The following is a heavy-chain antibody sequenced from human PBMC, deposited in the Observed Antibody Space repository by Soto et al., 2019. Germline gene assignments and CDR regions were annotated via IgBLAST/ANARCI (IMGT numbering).Heavy chain of an antibody. CDR3: ARGGNGSYHYHYYGMDV. CDR1: GGTFSSYS. J-gene: IGHJ6*02. CDR2: IIPIFGTA. D-gene: IGHD1-26*01. Sequence: SVKVSCKASGGTFSSYSISWVRQAPGQGLEWMGGIIPIFGTANYAQKSQGRVTITADESTSTAYMELSSLRSEDTAVYYCARGGNGSYHYHYYGMDVWGQGTTVTVSS. V-gene: IGHV1-69*13.